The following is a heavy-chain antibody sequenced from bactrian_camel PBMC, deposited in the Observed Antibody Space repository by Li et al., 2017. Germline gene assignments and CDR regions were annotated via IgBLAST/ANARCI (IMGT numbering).Heavy chain of an antibody. CDR1: DNPYSDYC. D-gene: IGHD2*01. CDR3: AVHSGYCYGGGPEGRQADFAY. Sequence: HVQLVESGGGPVQAGGSLRLSCSVSDNPYSDYCMAWFRQAPGKKREGVACIGRDGITMYSDSVKGRFTISKDNAMNTLYLQMDSLKPEDRAMYYCAVHSGYCYGGGPEGRQADFAYWGQGTQVTVS. J-gene: IGHJ6*01. CDR2: IGRDGIT. V-gene: IGHV3S55*01.